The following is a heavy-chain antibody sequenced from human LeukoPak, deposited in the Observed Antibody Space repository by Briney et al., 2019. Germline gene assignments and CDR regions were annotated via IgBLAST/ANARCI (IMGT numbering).Heavy chain of an antibody. J-gene: IGHJ4*02. CDR3: ARIPLGYSGAYYFDY. CDR1: GGSISSSSYY. Sequence: SETLSLTCTVSGGSISSSSYYWGWIRHPPGKGLEWIGSIYYSGSTNYNPSLKSRVTISVDTSKNQFSLNLSSVSAADTAVYYCARIPLGYSGAYYFDYWGQGTLVTVSP. CDR2: IYYSGST. V-gene: IGHV4-39*07. D-gene: IGHD5-12*01.